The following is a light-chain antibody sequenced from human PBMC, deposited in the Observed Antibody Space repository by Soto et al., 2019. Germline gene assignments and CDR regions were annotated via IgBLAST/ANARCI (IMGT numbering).Light chain of an antibody. CDR2: QDS. Sequence: SYELTQPPSVSVSPGQTACITCSGDKLGDKYACWYQQKPGQSPVLVIYQDSKRPSGIPERFSGSNSGNTATLTISGTQAMDEADYYCQAWDSSTAVFGTGTKLTVL. J-gene: IGLJ1*01. CDR3: QAWDSSTAV. V-gene: IGLV3-1*01. CDR1: KLGDKY.